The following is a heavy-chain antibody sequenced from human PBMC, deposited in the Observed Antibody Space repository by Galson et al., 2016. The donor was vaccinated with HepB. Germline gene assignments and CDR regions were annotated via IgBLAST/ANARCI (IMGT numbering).Heavy chain of an antibody. D-gene: IGHD1-1*01. CDR2: ISSGSSTI. Sequence: SLRLSCAASGFTFSSYSMNWVRQAPGKGLEWVSYISSGSSTIFYADSVKGRFTISRDRGKNSLFLQMNSLREEDTAVYYCARGNKWNDAIPWGHYYYGMDVWGQGTTVTVAS. J-gene: IGHJ6*02. CDR1: GFTFSSYS. V-gene: IGHV3-48*02. CDR3: ARGNKWNDAIPWGHYYYGMDV.